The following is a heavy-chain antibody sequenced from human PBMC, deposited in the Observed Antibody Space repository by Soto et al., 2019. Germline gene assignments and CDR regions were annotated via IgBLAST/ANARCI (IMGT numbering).Heavy chain of an antibody. J-gene: IGHJ6*02. CDR1: GFTFSSYS. CDR2: ISSSSSTI. Sequence: PGGSLRLSCAASGFTFSSYSMNWVRQAPGKGLEWVSYISSSSSTIYYADSVKGRFTISRDNAKNSLYLQMNSLRDEDTAVYYCARDGNCISTSCYETAHYYGMDVWGQGTTVTVSS. D-gene: IGHD2-2*01. V-gene: IGHV3-48*02. CDR3: ARDGNCISTSCYETAHYYGMDV.